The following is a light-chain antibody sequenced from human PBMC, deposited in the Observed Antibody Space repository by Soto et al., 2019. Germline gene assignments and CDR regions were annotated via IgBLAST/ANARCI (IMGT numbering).Light chain of an antibody. Sequence: DIQMTQSPSSLSASVGDRVTITCRASQSISSYLNWYQQKPGKAPKLLIYAASSLQSGVPSRFSGSRSGTDFTLTISSLQPEDFATYSCQQSYNTQALTFGGGTKVEIK. V-gene: IGKV1-39*01. CDR2: AAS. J-gene: IGKJ4*01. CDR3: QQSYNTQALT. CDR1: QSISSY.